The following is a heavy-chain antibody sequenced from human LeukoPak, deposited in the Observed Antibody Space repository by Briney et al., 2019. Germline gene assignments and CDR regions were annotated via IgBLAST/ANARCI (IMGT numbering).Heavy chain of an antibody. Sequence: PGGSLRLSCAASGFTFSSYGMHWARQAPGKGLEWVAVISYDGSNKYYADSVKGRFTISRDNSKNTLYLQMNSLRAEDTAVYYCAKDVSPLRYFDWLPSDWGQGTLVTVSS. D-gene: IGHD3-9*01. J-gene: IGHJ4*02. CDR1: GFTFSSYG. V-gene: IGHV3-30*18. CDR3: AKDVSPLRYFDWLPSD. CDR2: ISYDGSNK.